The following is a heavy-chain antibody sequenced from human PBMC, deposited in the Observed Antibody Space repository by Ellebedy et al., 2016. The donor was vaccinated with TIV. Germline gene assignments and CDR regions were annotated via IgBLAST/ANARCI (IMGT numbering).Heavy chain of an antibody. CDR3: AKDHDILTGYPNWFDP. CDR1: GVNFNDYV. Sequence: GGSLRLSXVVSGVNFNDYVMSWVRQAPGKGLEWVSGISGSGISTYYADSVKGRFTVSRDNSKNTLFLQMTSLRAEDTAVYYCAKDHDILTGYPNWFDPWGQGTLVTVSS. CDR2: ISGSGIST. V-gene: IGHV3-23*01. J-gene: IGHJ5*02. D-gene: IGHD3-9*01.